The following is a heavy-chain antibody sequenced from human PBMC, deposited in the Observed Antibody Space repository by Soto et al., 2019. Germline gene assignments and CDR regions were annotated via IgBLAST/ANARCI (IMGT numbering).Heavy chain of an antibody. CDR3: AKRYYYDSSAIWDY. V-gene: IGHV3-23*01. D-gene: IGHD3-22*01. CDR1: GFAFSSYA. Sequence: GGSLRLSCAASGFAFSSYALSWVRQAPWKGLEWVSAISGSGGSTYYADSVKGRFTISRDNSKNTLYLQMNSLRAEDTAVYYCAKRYYYDSSAIWDYWGQGTLVTLSS. J-gene: IGHJ4*02. CDR2: ISGSGGST.